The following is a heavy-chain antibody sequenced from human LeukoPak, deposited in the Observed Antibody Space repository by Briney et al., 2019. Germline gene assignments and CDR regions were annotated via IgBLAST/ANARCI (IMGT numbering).Heavy chain of an antibody. D-gene: IGHD3-22*01. Sequence: SGTLSLTCAVSGGSTSSSNWWSWVRQPPGKGLEWIGEIYHSGSTNYNPSLKSRVTMSIDTSKNQFSLNLRSVTAADSAVYYCARGGVTVIVVAIWGQGTLVTVSS. V-gene: IGHV4-4*02. CDR3: ARGGVTVIVVAI. J-gene: IGHJ4*02. CDR2: IYHSGST. CDR1: GGSTSSSNW.